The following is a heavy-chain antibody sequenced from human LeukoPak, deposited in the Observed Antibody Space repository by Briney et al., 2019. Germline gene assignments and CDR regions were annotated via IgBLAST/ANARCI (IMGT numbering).Heavy chain of an antibody. CDR1: GYTFTGYY. V-gene: IGHV1-2*02. Sequence: GASVKVSCKASGYTFTGYYMHWVRQAPGQGLEWMGWINPNSGGTNYAQKFQGRVTMTRDTSISTAYMELSRLRSDDTAVYYCASDLEDFWSGYYSRYFDYWGQGTLVTVSS. J-gene: IGHJ4*02. CDR3: ASDLEDFWSGYYSRYFDY. CDR2: INPNSGGT. D-gene: IGHD3-3*01.